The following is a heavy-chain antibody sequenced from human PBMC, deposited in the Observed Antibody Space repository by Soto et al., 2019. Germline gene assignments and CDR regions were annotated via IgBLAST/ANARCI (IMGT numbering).Heavy chain of an antibody. Sequence: SVNVSCKASWGTFSSYATSGVRQVPGQRLDWMGGIIPIFGTANYAQKFQGRVTITADESTSTAYMELSSLRSEDTAVYYCARRGYFCSGGSCRLYYFDYWGQGSLVTVSP. CDR3: ARRGYFCSGGSCRLYYFDY. V-gene: IGHV1-69*13. CDR2: IIPIFGTA. J-gene: IGHJ4*02. CDR1: WGTFSSYA. D-gene: IGHD2-15*01.